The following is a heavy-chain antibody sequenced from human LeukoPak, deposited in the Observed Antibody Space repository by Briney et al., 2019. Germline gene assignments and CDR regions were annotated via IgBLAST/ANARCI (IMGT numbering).Heavy chain of an antibody. CDR3: TTDLAVGYCSGGSWYDAFDI. CDR1: GFTFSNAW. Sequence: GGSLRLSCAPSGFTFSNAWMSWVRQAPGKGLEWVGRIKSKTDGGTTDYAAPVKGRFTISRDDSKNTLYLQMNSLKTEDTAVYYCTTDLAVGYCSGGSWYDAFDIWGQGTMVTVSS. CDR2: IKSKTDGGTT. V-gene: IGHV3-15*01. D-gene: IGHD2-15*01. J-gene: IGHJ3*02.